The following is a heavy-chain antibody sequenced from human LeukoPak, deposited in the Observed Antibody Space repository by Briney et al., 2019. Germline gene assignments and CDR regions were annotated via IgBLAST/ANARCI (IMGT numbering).Heavy chain of an antibody. J-gene: IGHJ4*02. CDR2: INPNSGGT. CDR3: ARVPLELRYFDWLLSEYYFDY. V-gene: IGHV1-2*02. D-gene: IGHD3-9*01. CDR1: GYTFTSYG. Sequence: GASVKVSCKASGYTFTSYGISWVRQAPGQGLEWMGWINPNSGGTNYAQKFQGRVTMTRDTSISTAYMELSRLRSDDTAVYYCARVPLELRYFDWLLSEYYFDYWGQGTLVTVSS.